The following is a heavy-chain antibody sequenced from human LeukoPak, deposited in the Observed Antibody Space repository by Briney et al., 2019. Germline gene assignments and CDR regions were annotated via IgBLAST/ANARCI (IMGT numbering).Heavy chain of an antibody. J-gene: IGHJ5*02. V-gene: IGHV4-39*01. D-gene: IGHD6-6*01. Sequence: SETLSLTCTVSGGSISSSSYYWGWIRQPPGKGLERIGSIYYSGSTYYNPSLKSRVTIPLATSQNQFSLKLSSVPAADTAVYYCARHPYSSSSEWFDPWGQGTLVTVSS. CDR1: GGSISSSSYY. CDR2: IYYSGST. CDR3: ARHPYSSSSEWFDP.